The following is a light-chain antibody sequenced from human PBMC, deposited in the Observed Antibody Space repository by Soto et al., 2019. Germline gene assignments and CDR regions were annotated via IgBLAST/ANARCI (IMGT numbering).Light chain of an antibody. CDR3: QQCFDWPLT. CDR2: GAS. CDR1: QSVSSGY. V-gene: IGKV3-15*01. J-gene: IGKJ4*01. Sequence: LKQSAVTLSLSTGERVTLSCRASQSVSSGYLAWYQQKPGQAPRLLIYGASTRATGIPARFSGGGSGTEFTLTISSLQSEDFAVYYCQQCFDWPLTFGGGTKVDI.